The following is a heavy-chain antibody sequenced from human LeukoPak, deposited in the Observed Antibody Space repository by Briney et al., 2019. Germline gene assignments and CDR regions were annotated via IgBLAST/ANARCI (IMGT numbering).Heavy chain of an antibody. CDR2: INAGKGNT. Sequence: ASVKVSCKASGYTFTSYAMHWVRQAPGQRLEWMGWINAGKGNTKYSQNFQGRVTFISNTSATTAFMELSSLRSEDAAVYYCARDSGSGSNDYWGQGTLVTVSS. J-gene: IGHJ4*02. V-gene: IGHV1-3*01. CDR1: GYTFTSYA. CDR3: ARDSGSGSNDY. D-gene: IGHD1-26*01.